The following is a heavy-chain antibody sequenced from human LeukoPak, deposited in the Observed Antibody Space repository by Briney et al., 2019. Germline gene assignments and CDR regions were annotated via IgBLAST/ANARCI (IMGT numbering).Heavy chain of an antibody. CDR3: ARGVVGATAGGY. Sequence: SETLSLTCTVSGDSISSGSFQWRWIRQPAGKGLEWIGRINRSGSTRYNPSLRGRVTMSVDTSKDQFSLMLTSVTAADTAVYYCARGVVGATAGGYWGQGALVTVSS. CDR2: INRSGST. J-gene: IGHJ4*02. D-gene: IGHD1-26*01. CDR1: GDSISSGSFQ. V-gene: IGHV4-61*02.